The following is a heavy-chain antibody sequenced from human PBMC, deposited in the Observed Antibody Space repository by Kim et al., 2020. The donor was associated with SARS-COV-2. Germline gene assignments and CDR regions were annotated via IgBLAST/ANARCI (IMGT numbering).Heavy chain of an antibody. V-gene: IGHV3-21*01. CDR3: ARDDLIVGASYDYFDY. D-gene: IGHD1-26*01. CDR1: GFTFSSYS. CDR2: ISSSGSYI. J-gene: IGHJ4*02. Sequence: GGSLRLSCAGSGFTFSSYSMSWVRQAPGKGLEWVSSISSSGSYIYYADSMKGRFTISRDNAKNSLYLQINSLRAEDTAVYYCARDDLIVGASYDYFDYWGQGTLVTVSS.